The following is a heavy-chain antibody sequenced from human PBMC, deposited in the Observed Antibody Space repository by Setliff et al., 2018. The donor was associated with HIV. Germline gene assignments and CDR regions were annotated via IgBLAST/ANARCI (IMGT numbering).Heavy chain of an antibody. Sequence: PGGSLRLSCAASGFTFISYSMNWVRQAPGKGLEWVSFISPSGTYIHYADSVKGRFTISRDDAKNTLYLQMNSLRAEDTAVYYCARVDGYNALGYWGQGTLVTVSS. CDR2: ISPSGTYI. V-gene: IGHV3-21*01. J-gene: IGHJ4*02. CDR1: GFTFISYS. CDR3: ARVDGYNALGY. D-gene: IGHD5-12*01.